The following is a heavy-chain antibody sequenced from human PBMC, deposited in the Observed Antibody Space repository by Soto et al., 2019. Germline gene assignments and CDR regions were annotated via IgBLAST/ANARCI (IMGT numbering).Heavy chain of an antibody. D-gene: IGHD2-15*01. CDR3: ARDHIGLVAATPRVGWFDP. Sequence: SVKVSCKASGGTFSSYAISWVRQAPGQGLEWMGGIIPIFGTANYAQKFQGRVTITADESTSTAYMELSSLRSEDTAVYYCARDHIGLVAATPRVGWFDPWGQGTLVTVSS. V-gene: IGHV1-69*13. CDR2: IIPIFGTA. J-gene: IGHJ5*02. CDR1: GGTFSSYA.